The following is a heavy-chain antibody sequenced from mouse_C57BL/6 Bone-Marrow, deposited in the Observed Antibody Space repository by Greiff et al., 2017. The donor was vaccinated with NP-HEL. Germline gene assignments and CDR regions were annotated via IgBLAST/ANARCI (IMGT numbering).Heavy chain of an antibody. CDR1: GYTFTSYW. CDR2: IDPSDSYT. J-gene: IGHJ3*01. D-gene: IGHD2-3*01. Sequence: QVQLQQPGAELVKPGASVKLSCKASGYTFTSYWMQWVKQRPGQGLEWIGEIDPSDSYTNYNQKFKGKATLTVDTSSSTAYMQLSSLTSEDSAVYYCAYDGYYAFAYWGQGTLVTDSA. CDR3: AYDGYYAFAY. V-gene: IGHV1-50*01.